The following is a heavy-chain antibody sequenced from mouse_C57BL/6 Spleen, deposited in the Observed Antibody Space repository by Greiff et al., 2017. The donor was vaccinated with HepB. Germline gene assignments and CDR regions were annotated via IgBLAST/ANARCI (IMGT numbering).Heavy chain of an antibody. CDR1: GYTFTDYE. J-gene: IGHJ2*01. CDR2: IDPETGGT. D-gene: IGHD1-1*01. V-gene: IGHV1-15*01. Sequence: QVQLKQSGAELVRPGASVTLSCKASGYTFTDYEMHWVKQTPVHGLEWIGAIDPETGGTAYNQKFKGKAILTADKSSSTAYMELRSLTSEDSAVYYCTRGFYYYGSSLYWGQGTTLTVSS. CDR3: TRGFYYYGSSLY.